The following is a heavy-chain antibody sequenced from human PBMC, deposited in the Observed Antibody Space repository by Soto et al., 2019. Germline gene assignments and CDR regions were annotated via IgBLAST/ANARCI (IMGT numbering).Heavy chain of an antibody. CDR3: AKGFSRYFDS. CDR1: GFTFEDYS. J-gene: IGHJ4*02. Sequence: QLVESGGGVVQPGGSLRLSCAASGFTFEDYSMHWVRQVPGKGLEWVSGISWNISAIGYADAVKGRFTISRNNAKNSLYLQMDSLRAEDTALYYCAKGFSRYFDSWGQGVLVTVS. D-gene: IGHD2-2*01. V-gene: IGHV3-9*01. CDR2: ISWNISAI.